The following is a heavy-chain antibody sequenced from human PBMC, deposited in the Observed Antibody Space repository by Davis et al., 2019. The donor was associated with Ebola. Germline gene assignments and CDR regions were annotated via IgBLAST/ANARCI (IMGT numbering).Heavy chain of an antibody. CDR3: ARDSRESAFDI. Sequence: PGGSLRLSCAASGFTFSRSWMSWVRQAPGKGLEWVANINEDGSEKYYMDSVKGRFTISRDNAKNSLYLQMNSLRAEDTAVYYCARDSRESAFDIWGQGTMVTVSS. CDR1: GFTFSRSW. D-gene: IGHD6-13*01. CDR2: INEDGSEK. J-gene: IGHJ3*02. V-gene: IGHV3-7*01.